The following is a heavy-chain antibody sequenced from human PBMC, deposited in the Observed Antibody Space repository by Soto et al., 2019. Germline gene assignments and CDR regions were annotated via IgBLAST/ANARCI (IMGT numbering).Heavy chain of an antibody. V-gene: IGHV1-8*01. D-gene: IGHD2-15*01. CDR1: GYTFTSYD. J-gene: IGHJ4*02. CDR2: MNPNSGNT. CDR3: TRSMVVPFAVDY. Sequence: QVQLVQSGAEVKKPGASVKVSCKASGYTFTSYDINWVRQATGQGLEWMGWMNPNSGNTGYAQKFQGRVTMTRNTSISTGYMNLSSLRSEDTAVYYCTRSMVVPFAVDYWGQGTLVTVSS.